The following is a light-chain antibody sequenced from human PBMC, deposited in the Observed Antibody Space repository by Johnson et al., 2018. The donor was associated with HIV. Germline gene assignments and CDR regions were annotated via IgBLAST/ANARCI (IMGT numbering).Light chain of an antibody. CDR3: GTWDSSLSAYV. CDR1: SSNIGSNY. J-gene: IGLJ1*01. Sequence: QSVLTQPPSVSAAPGQKVTISCSGSSSNIGSNYVSWYQQFPGTAPKLLIYENNKRPSGIPDRFSASKSGTSATLGITGLQTWDEADYYCGTWDSSLSAYVFGTGTKVTVL. CDR2: ENN. V-gene: IGLV1-51*02.